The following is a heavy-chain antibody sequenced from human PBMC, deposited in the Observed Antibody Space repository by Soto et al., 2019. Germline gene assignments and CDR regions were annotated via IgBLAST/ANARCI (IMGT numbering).Heavy chain of an antibody. Sequence: SETLSLTCSVSGGSVSNKTYYWSWIRQPPGKRLEWIGYVYYSGTTNYNPSLKSRGTISVDLSKNQFSLSLRSVTTADTAMYYCARTTAVPNSLRSRYFFDYWGQGTLVTVSS. J-gene: IGHJ4*02. CDR1: GGSVSNKTYY. CDR2: VYYSGTT. V-gene: IGHV4-61*01. D-gene: IGHD4-17*01. CDR3: ARTTAVPNSLRSRYFFDY.